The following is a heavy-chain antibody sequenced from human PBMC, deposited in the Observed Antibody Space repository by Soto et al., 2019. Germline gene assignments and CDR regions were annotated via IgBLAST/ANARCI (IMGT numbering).Heavy chain of an antibody. CDR2: IYYSGNT. CDR3: AGWRWLRRTLDY. Sequence: PSETLSLTCTVSGGSISSGDYYWSWIRQPPGKGLEWIAYIYYSGNTYYKPSLRSRITISVDTSKNQFSLKLSSVTAADTAVYYCAGWRWLRRTLDYWGQGTFVTVSS. V-gene: IGHV4-30-4*01. J-gene: IGHJ4*02. CDR1: GGSISSGDYY. D-gene: IGHD5-12*01.